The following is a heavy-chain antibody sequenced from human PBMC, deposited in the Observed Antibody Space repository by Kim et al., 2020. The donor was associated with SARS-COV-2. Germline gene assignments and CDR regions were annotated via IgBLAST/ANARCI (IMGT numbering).Heavy chain of an antibody. Sequence: GGSLRLSCAASGFTFSSYWMSWVRQAPGKGLEWVANIKKDGSEKYYVDSMKGRFTISRDNAKNSLYLQMNSLRAEDTAVYYCATYKNSWFVFDYWGQGTLVTVSS. D-gene: IGHD6-13*01. J-gene: IGHJ4*02. V-gene: IGHV3-7*03. CDR2: IKKDGSEK. CDR1: GFTFSSYW. CDR3: ATYKNSWFVFDY.